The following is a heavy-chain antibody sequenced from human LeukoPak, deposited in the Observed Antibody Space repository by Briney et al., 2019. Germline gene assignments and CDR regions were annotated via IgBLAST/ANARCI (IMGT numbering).Heavy chain of an antibody. J-gene: IGHJ4*02. Sequence: GGSLRLSCAASGFTGSSNYMSWVRQAPGKGLEWVSGFYSGGSTSYADSVKGRFTISRDNSKNTLYLQMKSLRAEDTAVYYCARLSRLGYCSSTSCQLGGTSDYWGQGTLVTVSS. CDR1: GFTGSSNY. D-gene: IGHD2-2*01. CDR3: ARLSRLGYCSSTSCQLGGTSDY. CDR2: FYSGGST. V-gene: IGHV3-53*01.